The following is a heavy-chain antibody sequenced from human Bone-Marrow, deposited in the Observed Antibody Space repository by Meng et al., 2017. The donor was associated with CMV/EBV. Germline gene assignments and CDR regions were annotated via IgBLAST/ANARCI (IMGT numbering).Heavy chain of an antibody. CDR1: GFTFDDYA. D-gene: IGHD6-19*01. V-gene: IGHV3-9*01. J-gene: IGHJ4*02. Sequence: GGSLRLSCAASGFTFDDYAMHWVRQAPGKGLEWVSGISWNSGSIGYADSVKGRFTISRDNAKNSLYLQMNSLRAEDTALYYCAKDKQWLVGGYYFDYWGQGNLVTVSS. CDR2: ISWNSGSI. CDR3: AKDKQWLVGGYYFDY.